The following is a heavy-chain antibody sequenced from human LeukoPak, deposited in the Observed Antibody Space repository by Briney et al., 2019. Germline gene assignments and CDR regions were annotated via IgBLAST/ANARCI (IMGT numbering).Heavy chain of an antibody. CDR2: IYHSGST. CDR1: GYSISSGYY. CDR3: AREGSGSYPN. D-gene: IGHD1-26*01. J-gene: IGHJ4*02. Sequence: SETLSLTCTVSGYSISSGYYWGWIRQPPGKGLEWIGSIYHSGSTYYNPSLKSRVTISVDTSKNQFSLKLSSVTAADTAVYYCAREGSGSYPNWGQGTLVTVSS. V-gene: IGHV4-38-2*02.